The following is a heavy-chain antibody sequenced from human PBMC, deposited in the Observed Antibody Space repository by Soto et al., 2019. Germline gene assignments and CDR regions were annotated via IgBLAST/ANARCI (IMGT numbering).Heavy chain of an antibody. D-gene: IGHD6-25*01. CDR2: TYYRSKWYN. J-gene: IGHJ3*02. CDR1: VDSVSSNSAA. CDR3: ARALAATANAFVS. Sequence: SHTLSLTCAISVDSVSSNSAAWNWFRQSPSRGLEWLGRTYYRSKWYNDYAVSVKSRITIDPDTSKNQFSLQLNSVTPDDTAVYYWARALAATANAFVSWGQGTVVTVSS. V-gene: IGHV6-1*01.